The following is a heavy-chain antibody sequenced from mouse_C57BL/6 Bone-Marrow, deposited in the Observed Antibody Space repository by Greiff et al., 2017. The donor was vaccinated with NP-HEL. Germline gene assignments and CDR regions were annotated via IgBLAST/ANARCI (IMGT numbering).Heavy chain of an antibody. CDR1: GFTFSDYG. V-gene: IGHV5-15*01. Sequence: EVKLVESGGGLVQPGGSLKLSCAASGFTFSDYGMAWVRQAPRKGPEWVAFISNLAYSIYYADTVTGRFTISRENAKNTLYLEMSSLRSEDTAMYYCARPYSNYLYYAMDYWGQGTSVTVSS. CDR3: ARPYSNYLYYAMDY. D-gene: IGHD2-5*01. CDR2: ISNLAYSI. J-gene: IGHJ4*01.